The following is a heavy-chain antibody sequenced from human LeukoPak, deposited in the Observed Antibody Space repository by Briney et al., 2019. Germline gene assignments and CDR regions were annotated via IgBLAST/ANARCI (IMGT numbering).Heavy chain of an antibody. D-gene: IGHD6-19*01. Sequence: GGSLTLSCAASGFPFSRYAMRWLRQAPGKGLEWVSAISGSGGSTYYADSVKARFTISRDNSKNTLYLQMNSLRAEDTAVYYCAKDLGIAVAEEFDYWGQGTLVTVSS. V-gene: IGHV3-23*01. J-gene: IGHJ4*02. CDR3: AKDLGIAVAEEFDY. CDR1: GFPFSRYA. CDR2: ISGSGGST.